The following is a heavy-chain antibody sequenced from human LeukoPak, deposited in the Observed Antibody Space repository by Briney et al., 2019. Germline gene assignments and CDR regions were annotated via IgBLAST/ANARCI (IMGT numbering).Heavy chain of an antibody. CDR1: GGSISNYY. J-gene: IGHJ4*02. CDR2: VFYTGIT. Sequence: SETLSLTCSVSGGSISNYYLNWIRQIPGKGLEWIGYVFYTGITDYNPSLKSRVSISADTSKNQFSLMLTSVTAADTAVYYCARGPIPIAAAGIGLDYWGQGTLVTVSS. CDR3: ARGPIPIAAAGIGLDY. V-gene: IGHV4-59*01. D-gene: IGHD6-13*01.